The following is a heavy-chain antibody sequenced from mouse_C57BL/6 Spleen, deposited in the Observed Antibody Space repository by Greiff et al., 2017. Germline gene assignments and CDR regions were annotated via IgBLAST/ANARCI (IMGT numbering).Heavy chain of an antibody. V-gene: IGHV5-17*01. CDR3: ARGGHDY. CDR1: GFTFRDYG. CDR2: ISSGSSTI. Sequence: EVMLVESGGGLVKPGGSLKLSCAASGFTFRDYGMHWVRQAPEKGLEWVAYISSGSSTIYYADTVKGRFTISRDKATNTLFLQMTSLESAETAMYYCARGGHDYWGQGTTLTVSS. J-gene: IGHJ2*01. D-gene: IGHD3-3*01.